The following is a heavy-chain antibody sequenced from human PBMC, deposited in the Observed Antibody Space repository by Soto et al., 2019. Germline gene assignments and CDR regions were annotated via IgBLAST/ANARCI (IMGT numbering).Heavy chain of an antibody. CDR3: AKDNSGLPADS. J-gene: IGHJ4*02. CDR1: GFAFDNYV. CDR2: ISASGRAT. V-gene: IGHV3-23*01. D-gene: IGHD2-15*01. Sequence: EVHLLESGGLLVHPGESLRLSCAASGFAFDNYVMTWVRQAPGKGLEWVSGISASGRATYYADSVKGRFTISRDNSKNTVYLQMDSLRTDDTGLYDCAKDNSGLPADSWGQGTLVTVSS.